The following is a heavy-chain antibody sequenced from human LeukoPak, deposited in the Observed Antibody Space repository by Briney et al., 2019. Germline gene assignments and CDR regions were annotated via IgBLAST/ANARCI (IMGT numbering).Heavy chain of an antibody. CDR2: IYPRDGST. CDR1: GFTFTNYD. J-gene: IGHJ4*02. Sequence: GASVKVSCKASGFTFTNYDINWVRQAPGQGLEWMGMIYPRDGSTSYAQKFQGRVTVTRDTSTSTVHMELSGLRSEDAAVYYCARDQEGFDYWGQGTLVTVSS. CDR3: ARDQEGFDY. V-gene: IGHV1-46*01.